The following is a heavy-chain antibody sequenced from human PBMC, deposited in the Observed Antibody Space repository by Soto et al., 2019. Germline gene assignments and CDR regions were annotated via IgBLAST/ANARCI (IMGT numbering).Heavy chain of an antibody. CDR3: VTYFGWGILLPY. Sequence: PWGSLRLSWTVAEGTRSAYRRSCVIKAPGKGLEWVANIKEDGGETYYVDYVKGRFTISRENAKNSLFLQMDSLRAEDTVFYSCVTYFGWGILLPYWGHGTLVTVSS. CDR2: IKEDGGET. J-gene: IGHJ4*01. D-gene: IGHD3-10*01. V-gene: IGHV3-7*01. CDR1: EGTRSAYR.